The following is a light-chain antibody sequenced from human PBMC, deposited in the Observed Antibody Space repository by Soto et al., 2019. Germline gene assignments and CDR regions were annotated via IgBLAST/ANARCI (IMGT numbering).Light chain of an antibody. CDR3: LQYAGSPLA. CDR2: GAS. J-gene: IGKJ4*01. CDR1: QSVSSTY. Sequence: EIVLTQSPGTLSLSPGERATLSCRASQSVSSTYLAWYQQRPGQAPRLLIYGASSRATGIPDRFSGSGSGTDFTLTISRLEPEDFAVYYCLQYAGSPLAFGGGTKVEIK. V-gene: IGKV3-20*01.